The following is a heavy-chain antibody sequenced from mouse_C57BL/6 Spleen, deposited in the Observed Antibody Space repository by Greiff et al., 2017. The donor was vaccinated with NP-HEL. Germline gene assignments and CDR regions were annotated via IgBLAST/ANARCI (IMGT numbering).Heavy chain of an antibody. V-gene: IGHV1-54*01. CDR2: INPGSGGT. D-gene: IGHD3-2*02. Sequence: QVQLQQSGAELVRPGTSVKVSCKASGYAFTNYLIEWVKQRPGQGLEWIGVINPGSGGTNYNEKFKGKATLTADKSSSTAYMQLSSLTSEDSAVYFCARGRGSGYWFAYWGQGTLVTVSA. J-gene: IGHJ3*01. CDR1: GYAFTNYL. CDR3: ARGRGSGYWFAY.